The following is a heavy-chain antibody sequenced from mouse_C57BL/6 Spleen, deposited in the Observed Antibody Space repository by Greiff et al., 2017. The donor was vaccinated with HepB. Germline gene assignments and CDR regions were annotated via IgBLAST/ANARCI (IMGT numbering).Heavy chain of an antibody. D-gene: IGHD2-4*01. CDR1: GYTFTSYW. V-gene: IGHV1-55*01. Sequence: QVQLKQPGAELVKPGASVKMSCKASGYTFTSYWITWVKQRPGQGLEWIGDIYPGSGSTNYNEKFKSKATLTVDTSSSTAYMQLSSLTSEDSAVYYCARSGYDYDGPWFAYWGQGTLVTVSA. CDR2: IYPGSGST. CDR3: ARSGYDYDGPWFAY. J-gene: IGHJ3*01.